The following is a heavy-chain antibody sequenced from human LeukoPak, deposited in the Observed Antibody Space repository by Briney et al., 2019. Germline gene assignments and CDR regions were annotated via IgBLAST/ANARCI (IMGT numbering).Heavy chain of an antibody. Sequence: GGSLRLSCAASGFTFSSYSMNWVRQAPGKWLEWVSSISSSSSYIYYADSVKGRFTISRDNAKNSLYLQMNSLRAEDTALYYRARERYTSSDLDYGGRGTLVTVSS. CDR2: ISSSSSYI. V-gene: IGHV3-21*01. CDR3: ARERYTSSDLDY. D-gene: IGHD6-6*01. CDR1: GFTFSSYS. J-gene: IGHJ4*02.